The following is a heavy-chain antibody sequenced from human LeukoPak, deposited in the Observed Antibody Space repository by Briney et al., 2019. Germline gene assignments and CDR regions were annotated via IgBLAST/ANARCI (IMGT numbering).Heavy chain of an antibody. D-gene: IGHD6-13*01. V-gene: IGHV3-30*02. CDR1: GFTFSSYD. J-gene: IGHJ4*02. Sequence: GGSLRLSCVASGFTFSSYDMHWVRQAPGKGLEWVAFLQYDGNSKYYADSVKGRFTISGDNSKNTLYLQMNSLKTDDTAMYYCARESIRQQLYYFDYWGQGALVTVSS. CDR2: LQYDGNSK. CDR3: ARESIRQQLYYFDY.